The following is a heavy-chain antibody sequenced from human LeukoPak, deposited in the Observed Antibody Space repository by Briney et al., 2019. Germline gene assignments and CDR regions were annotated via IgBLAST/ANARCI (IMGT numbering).Heavy chain of an antibody. V-gene: IGHV1-69*13. CDR1: GGTFSSYA. Sequence: RASVKVSCKASGGTFSSYAISWVRQAPGQGLEWMGGIIPIFGTANYAQKFQGRVTITADESTSTAYMELSSLRSEDTAVYYCAREDYVWGSYRYTYNWFDPWGQGTLVTVSS. J-gene: IGHJ5*02. CDR2: IIPIFGTA. CDR3: AREDYVWGSYRYTYNWFDP. D-gene: IGHD3-16*02.